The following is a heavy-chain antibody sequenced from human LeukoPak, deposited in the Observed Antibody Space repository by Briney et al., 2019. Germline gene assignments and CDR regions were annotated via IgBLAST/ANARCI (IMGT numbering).Heavy chain of an antibody. CDR2: ISSSSSTI. CDR3: AREVLPSGGMDV. CDR1: GFTFSSYS. J-gene: IGHJ6*02. Sequence: PGGSLRLSCAASGFTFSSYSMNWVRQAPGKGLEWVSYISSSSSTIYYADSVKGRFTISGDNAKNSLYLQMNSLRAEDTAVYYCAREVLPSGGMDVWGQGTTVTVSS. D-gene: IGHD6-19*01. V-gene: IGHV3-48*01.